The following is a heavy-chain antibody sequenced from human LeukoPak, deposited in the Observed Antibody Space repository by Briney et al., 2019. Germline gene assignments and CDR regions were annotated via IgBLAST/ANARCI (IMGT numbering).Heavy chain of an antibody. J-gene: IGHJ4*02. CDR2: ISSSGSTI. D-gene: IGHD4-23*01. V-gene: IGHV3-48*03. CDR3: SRGTTVVSFFDY. CDR1: GFTFSNYE. Sequence: GGSLRLSCAASGFTFSNYEMNWVRQAPGKGLEWVSCISSSGSTIYYADSVKGRFTISRDNAKNSLYLQMNSLRAEDTAVYYCSRGTTVVSFFDYWGQGTLVTVSS.